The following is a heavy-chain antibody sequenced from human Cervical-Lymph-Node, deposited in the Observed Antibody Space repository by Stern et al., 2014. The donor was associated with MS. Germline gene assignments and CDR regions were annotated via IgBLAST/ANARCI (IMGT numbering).Heavy chain of an antibody. CDR1: GFIFSSYA. CDR2: LSNAGSKH. J-gene: IGHJ4*02. CDR3: ARDSCRGCGCFFRY. V-gene: IGHV3-30-3*01. Sequence: VQLVESGGGLVQPGRSLSLSCAASGFIFSSYAMHWVCLPPATGLDWVAFLSNAGSKHFYDDSVQERFTISRENSTNTLYLQMNSLRPEDTAVYYCARDSCRGCGCFFRYWGQGILITVSS. D-gene: IGHD2-15*01.